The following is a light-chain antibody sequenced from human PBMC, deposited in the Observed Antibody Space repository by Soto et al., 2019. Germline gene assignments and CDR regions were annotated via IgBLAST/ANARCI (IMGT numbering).Light chain of an antibody. V-gene: IGLV2-11*01. J-gene: IGLJ1*01. CDR1: SSDVGGYNY. CDR2: DVS. CDR3: CSYAGSFYV. Sequence: QSALTQPRSVSGSHGQSGTISCTGTSSDVGGYNYVSWYQQHPGKAPKLMIYDVSERPSGVPDRFSGSKSGNTASLTISGLQAEDEADYYCCSYAGSFYVFGTGTKVTVL.